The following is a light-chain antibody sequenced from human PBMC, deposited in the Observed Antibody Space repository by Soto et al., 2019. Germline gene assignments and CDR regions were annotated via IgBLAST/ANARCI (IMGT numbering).Light chain of an antibody. CDR3: SSFAGNNNLV. CDR2: EVS. V-gene: IGLV2-8*01. CDR1: SSDVGGYNY. J-gene: IGLJ2*01. Sequence: QSALTQPPSASGSPGQSVTISCTGTSSDVGGYNYVSWDQQHPGKAPKLMISEVSKPPSGVPDRFSGSKSGNTASLTVSGLQAEDEAEYCCSSFAGNNNLVFGGGTKLTVL.